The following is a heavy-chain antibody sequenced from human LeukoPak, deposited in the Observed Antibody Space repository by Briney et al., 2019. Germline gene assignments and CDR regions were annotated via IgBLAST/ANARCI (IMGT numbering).Heavy chain of an antibody. CDR3: AKDSGWYV. D-gene: IGHD6-19*01. Sequence: GGSLRLSCAASGFTFSSFAMTWVRQAPGKGLEGVSVINSGGGTTDYADSVKGRFTISRDNSTNTLYLQMNSLRAEDTAVYYCAKDSGWYVWGQGTLVTVSS. J-gene: IGHJ4*02. CDR1: GFTFSSFA. V-gene: IGHV3-23*01. CDR2: INSGGGTT.